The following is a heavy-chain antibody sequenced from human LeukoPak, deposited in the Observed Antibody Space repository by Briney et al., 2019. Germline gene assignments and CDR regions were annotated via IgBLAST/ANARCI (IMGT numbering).Heavy chain of an antibody. V-gene: IGHV3-74*01. CDR3: VSFYETY. Sequence: GGSLRLSCAASGNYWMHWVRQAPGKGLVWVSHINSDGSWTSYADSVKGRFTISKDNAKNTVYLQLNSLKAEDTAVYYCVSFYETYWGRGTLVTVSS. CDR2: INSDGSWT. J-gene: IGHJ4*02. D-gene: IGHD2/OR15-2a*01. CDR1: GNYW.